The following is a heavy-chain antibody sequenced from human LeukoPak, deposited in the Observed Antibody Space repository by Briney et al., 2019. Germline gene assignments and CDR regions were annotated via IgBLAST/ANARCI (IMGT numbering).Heavy chain of an antibody. CDR2: INPNSGGT. Sequence: EASVKVSCKASGYTFTGYYMHWLRQAPGQGLEWMGWINPNSGGTNYAQKFQGRVTMTRDTSISTAYMELSRLRSDDTAVYYCARVFQRTTSGMDVWGQGTTVTVSS. CDR1: GYTFTGYY. V-gene: IGHV1-2*02. D-gene: IGHD1-7*01. J-gene: IGHJ6*02. CDR3: ARVFQRTTSGMDV.